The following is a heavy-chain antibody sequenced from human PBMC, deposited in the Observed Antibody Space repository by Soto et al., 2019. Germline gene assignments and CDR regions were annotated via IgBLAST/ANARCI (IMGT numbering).Heavy chain of an antibody. CDR2: IKSIPDGGTT. CDR3: TTGLTMVRGVIDSFLDW. Sequence: EVQLVESGGGLVKPGGSLRLACAASGFTFSDAWMTWVRQAPGKGPEWVGRIKSIPDGGTTDFAAPVKGRFTISREDSKNTLDLQMNSLKTEDTAVYYCTTGLTMVRGVIDSFLDWWGQGTLVTVSS. J-gene: IGHJ4*02. D-gene: IGHD3-10*01. V-gene: IGHV3-15*01. CDR1: GFTFSDAW.